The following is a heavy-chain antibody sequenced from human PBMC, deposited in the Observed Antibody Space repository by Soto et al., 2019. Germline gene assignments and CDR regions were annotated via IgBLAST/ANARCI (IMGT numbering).Heavy chain of an antibody. V-gene: IGHV1-24*01. J-gene: IGHJ3*02. CDR3: ATSTVVAATQDAFDI. Sequence: ASVKVSCKVSGYTLTELSMHWVRQAPGKGLEWMGGFDPEDGETIYAQKFQGRVTMTEVTSTDTAYMELSSLRSEDTAVYYCATSTVVAATQDAFDIWGQGTMVTVSS. CDR1: GYTLTELS. CDR2: FDPEDGET. D-gene: IGHD2-15*01.